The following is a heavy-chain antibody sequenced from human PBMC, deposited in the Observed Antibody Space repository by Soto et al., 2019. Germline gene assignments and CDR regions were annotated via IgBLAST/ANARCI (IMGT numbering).Heavy chain of an antibody. Sequence: GGSMRLSCAASGFTFSSYGVHWVRQAPGKGLEWVAVISYDGSNKYYADSVKGRFTISRDNSKNTLYLQMNSLRAEDTAVYYCAKDWREFYGDYYFDYWGQGTLVTVSS. CDR2: ISYDGSNK. D-gene: IGHD4-17*01. J-gene: IGHJ4*02. CDR3: AKDWREFYGDYYFDY. CDR1: GFTFSSYG. V-gene: IGHV3-30*18.